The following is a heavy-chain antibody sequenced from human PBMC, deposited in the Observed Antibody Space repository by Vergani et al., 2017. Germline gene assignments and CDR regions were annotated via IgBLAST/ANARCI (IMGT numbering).Heavy chain of an antibody. J-gene: IGHJ2*01. V-gene: IGHV4-39*01. CDR3: ASGKYYSDSTAHFRGRYFDV. D-gene: IGHD3-16*01. CDR2: IYNSGNG. CDR1: GDSIISRSYY. Sequence: QMQLQESGPGLVKASETLSLTCTVSGDSIISRSYYWGWIRQPPGKGLEWIGSIYNSGNGDSSSSLKSRDTISADTSKNQFSLRLTSVTAADTAVYYCASGKYYSDSTAHFRGRYFDVWGRGTLVTVPS.